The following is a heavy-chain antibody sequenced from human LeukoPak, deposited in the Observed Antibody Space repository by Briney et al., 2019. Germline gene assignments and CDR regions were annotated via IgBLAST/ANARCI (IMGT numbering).Heavy chain of an antibody. D-gene: IGHD2-8*01. CDR1: GFTFSSYA. CDR2: ISYDGSNK. CDR3: ARDRLPYCTNGVCYGEYYYMDV. Sequence: GRSLRLSCATSGFTFSSYAMHWVRQAPGKGLEWVAVISYDGSNKYYADSVKGRFTISRDNSKNTLYLQMNSLRAEDTAVYYCARDRLPYCTNGVCYGEYYYMDVWGKGTTVTVSS. V-gene: IGHV3-30*01. J-gene: IGHJ6*03.